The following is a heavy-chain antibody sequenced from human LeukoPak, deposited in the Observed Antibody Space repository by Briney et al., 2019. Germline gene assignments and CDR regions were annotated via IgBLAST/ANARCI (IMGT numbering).Heavy chain of an antibody. J-gene: IGHJ4*02. CDR1: GFTVSSSY. CDR2: IRSGGST. CDR3: ARSIPRYDGSGYYPDS. V-gene: IGHV3-53*01. D-gene: IGHD3-22*01. Sequence: GSLRLSCAASGFTVSSSYMTWVRQAPGKGLEWVSVIRSGGSTVYADSVKGRFTISRDNAKNSLYLQMNSLRAEDTAVYYCARSIPRYDGSGYYPDSWGQGILVTVSS.